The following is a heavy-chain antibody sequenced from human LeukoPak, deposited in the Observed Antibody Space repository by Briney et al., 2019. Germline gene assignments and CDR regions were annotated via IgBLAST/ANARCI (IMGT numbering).Heavy chain of an antibody. V-gene: IGHV4-61*08. D-gene: IGHD1-26*01. CDR2: IYYIRNT. Sequence: SETLSLTCTVSGGSVGSAGYYWSWIRQPPGGGLEWIGYIYYIRNTNYNPSLKSRVTMSLDPSKNQFSLKLHSVTAADTAVYYCARTQSQSGSYRYYFGYWGQGTLVTVSS. CDR1: GGSVGSAGYY. CDR3: ARTQSQSGSYRYYFGY. J-gene: IGHJ4*02.